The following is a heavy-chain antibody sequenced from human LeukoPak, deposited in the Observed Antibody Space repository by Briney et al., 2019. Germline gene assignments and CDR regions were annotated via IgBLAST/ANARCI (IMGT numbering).Heavy chain of an antibody. CDR2: ISSSSSYI. D-gene: IGHD1-26*01. CDR1: GFTFSAYW. V-gene: IGHV3-21*01. Sequence: GESLRLSCAASGFTFSAYWMNWVRQAPGKGLEWVSSISSSSSYIYYADSVKGRFTISRDNAKNSLYLQMNSLRAEDTAVYYCARDGGRDYMDVWGKGTTVTVSS. CDR3: ARDGGRDYMDV. J-gene: IGHJ6*03.